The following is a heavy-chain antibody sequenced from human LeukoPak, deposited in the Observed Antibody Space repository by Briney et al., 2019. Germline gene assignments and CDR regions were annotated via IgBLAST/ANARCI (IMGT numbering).Heavy chain of an antibody. CDR3: ARGPCGDYEENAFDI. CDR1: GFTFDDYG. D-gene: IGHD4-17*01. CDR2: INWNGGST. Sequence: PGGSLRLSCAASGFTFDDYGMSWVRQAPGKGLEWVSGINWNGGSTGYADSVKGRFTISRDNAKNSLYLQMNSLRAEDTALYYCARGPCGDYEENAFDIWGQGTMVTVSP. J-gene: IGHJ3*02. V-gene: IGHV3-20*04.